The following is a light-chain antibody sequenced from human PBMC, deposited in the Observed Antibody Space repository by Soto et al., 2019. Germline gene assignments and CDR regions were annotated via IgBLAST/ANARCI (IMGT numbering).Light chain of an antibody. CDR1: SRDIGGYDF. V-gene: IGLV2-8*01. CDR3: SSYPTATSPQWV. Sequence: QSALTQPPSASGSPGQAVTISCTGTSRDIGGYDFVSWYQVRPGEAPQLIIYNVNGRPSGVPRRFSGSKSGNTASLTVSGLQAVDEADYYCSSYPTATSPQWVFGGGTQLTVL. CDR2: NVN. J-gene: IGLJ3*02.